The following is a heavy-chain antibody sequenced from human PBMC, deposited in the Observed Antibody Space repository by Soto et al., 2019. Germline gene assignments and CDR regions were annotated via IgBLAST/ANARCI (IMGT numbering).Heavy chain of an antibody. CDR3: ARYGADHSDISGYYPFDY. D-gene: IGHD3-22*01. Sequence: GGSLRLSCAASGFTFSNSAMSWVRQTPGKGLEWVSGISAIDSGTYYADSVKGRFLISRDNSKSTLYLQMSSLRAGDTAIYYCARYGADHSDISGYYPFDYWGQGAPVTV. CDR2: ISAIDSGT. CDR1: GFTFSNSA. V-gene: IGHV3-23*01. J-gene: IGHJ4*02.